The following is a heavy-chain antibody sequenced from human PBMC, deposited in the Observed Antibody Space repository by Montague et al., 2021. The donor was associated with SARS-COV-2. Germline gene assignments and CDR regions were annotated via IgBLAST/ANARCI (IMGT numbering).Heavy chain of an antibody. D-gene: IGHD6-19*01. CDR3: ALAVAGRGGYDY. CDR1: GDSVSSNSAA. J-gene: IGHJ4*02. CDR2: KYYRSKWYY. V-gene: IGHV6-1*01. Sequence: CAISGDSVSSNSAAWNWLRQSPSRGIEWQGTKYYRSKWYYEYAVSLKSRITINPDTSKNQFSLQVKSMTPEDTAVYYCALAVAGRGGYDYWGQGTLVTVSS.